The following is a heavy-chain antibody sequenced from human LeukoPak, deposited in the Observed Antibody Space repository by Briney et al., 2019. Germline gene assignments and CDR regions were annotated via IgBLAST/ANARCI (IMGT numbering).Heavy chain of an antibody. V-gene: IGHV3-33*01. D-gene: IGHD3-3*01. CDR2: IWYDGSNK. CDR3: ARVRGNTYYDFWSAAPFDY. J-gene: IGHJ4*02. CDR1: GFTFSSYG. Sequence: GGSLRLSCAASGFTFSSYGMHWVRQAPGKGLEWVAVIWYDGSNKYYADSVKGRFTISRDNAKNSLYLQMNSLRAEDTAVYYCARVRGNTYYDFWSAAPFDYWGQGTLVTVSS.